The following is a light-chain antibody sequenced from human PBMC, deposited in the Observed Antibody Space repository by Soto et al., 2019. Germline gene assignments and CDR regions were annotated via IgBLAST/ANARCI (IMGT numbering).Light chain of an antibody. CDR2: GAS. CDR1: QSVSSTY. V-gene: IGKV3-20*01. J-gene: IGKJ5*01. CDR3: QQYGSSPPIT. Sequence: EIVLTQSPGTLSLSPGERATLSCRASQSVSSTYLAWYQQKPGQAPRPLIYGASSRATGIPDRFSGSGSGTDFTLTISILEPEDFAVYYCQQYGSSPPITFSQGTRLEIK.